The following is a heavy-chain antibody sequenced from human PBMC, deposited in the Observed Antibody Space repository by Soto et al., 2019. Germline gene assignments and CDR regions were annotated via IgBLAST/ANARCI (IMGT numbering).Heavy chain of an antibody. Sequence: QVQLVQSGGGVVQPGTSLRLSCAASGFIFSDYVMYWFRQTPGKGLEWMAVISYDGTNKHYANSVKGRFFISRDNSNNTLYLQMSSPRPEDSAISYCARDHTGLYQGDCDVWGRGTLVAVSS. D-gene: IGHD2-8*02. CDR3: ARDHTGLYQGDCDV. CDR1: GFIFSDYV. V-gene: IGHV3-30*04. J-gene: IGHJ3*01. CDR2: ISYDGTNK.